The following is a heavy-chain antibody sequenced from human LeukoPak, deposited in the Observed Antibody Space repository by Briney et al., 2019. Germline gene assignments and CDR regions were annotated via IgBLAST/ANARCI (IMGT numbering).Heavy chain of an antibody. CDR2: IYYSGST. CDR1: GGSISTYY. J-gene: IGHJ5*02. D-gene: IGHD3-10*01. CDR3: AKGGYYGLGNDFRFDP. V-gene: IGHV4-59*01. Sequence: SETLSLTCTVSGGSISTYYWSWIRQPPGKGLEWIGYIYYSGSTNYKPSLKSRVTISVDMSKNQFSLKLSSVTAADTAVYYAAKGGYYGLGNDFRFDPWGQGTLVTVSS.